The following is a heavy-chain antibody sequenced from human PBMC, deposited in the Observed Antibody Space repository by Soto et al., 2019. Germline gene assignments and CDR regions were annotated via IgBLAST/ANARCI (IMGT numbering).Heavy chain of an antibody. CDR1: GYTFTSYG. V-gene: IGHV1-18*04. CDR3: ARLVFSTGTITYYYYGMDV. J-gene: IGHJ6*02. CDR2: ISAYNGNS. Sequence: AAVKPSCKASGYTFTSYGISWVRQAPGQGLEWMGWISAYNGNSNYAQKLQGRVTMTTDTSTSTAYMELRSLRSDDTAVYYCARLVFSTGTITYYYYGMDVWGQGTTVTVSS. D-gene: IGHD1-7*01.